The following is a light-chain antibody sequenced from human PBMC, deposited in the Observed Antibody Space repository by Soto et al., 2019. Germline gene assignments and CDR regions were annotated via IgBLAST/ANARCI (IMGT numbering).Light chain of an antibody. CDR2: KAS. J-gene: IGLJ1*01. Sequence: SVLTQPASVSGSPGQSITISCTGTISDVGRYNYASWYQQYPGRVHKLLIYKASDRQSGISNRFSGSKSGNTASLTISGLQAEDEADYFCTSPTPGSLYVFGSGTKVTVL. CDR1: ISDVGRYNY. CDR3: TSPTPGSLYV. V-gene: IGLV2-14*01.